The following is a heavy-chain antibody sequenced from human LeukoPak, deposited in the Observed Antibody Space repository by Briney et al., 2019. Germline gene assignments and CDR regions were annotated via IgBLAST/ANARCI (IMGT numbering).Heavy chain of an antibody. CDR3: ARGELHPSTCSFDS. Sequence: PSETLSLTCAVYGGSFSGYYWSWIRQPPGKGLEWIGEINHSGSTNYNPSLKSRVTISVDTSKNQFSLKLSSVTAADTAVYYCARGELHPSTCSFDSWGQGTLVTVSS. CDR2: INHSGST. CDR1: GGSFSGYY. D-gene: IGHD6-13*01. J-gene: IGHJ4*02. V-gene: IGHV4-34*01.